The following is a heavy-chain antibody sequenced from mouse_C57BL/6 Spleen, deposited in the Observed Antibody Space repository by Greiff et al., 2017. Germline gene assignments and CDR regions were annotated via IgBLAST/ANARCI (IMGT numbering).Heavy chain of an antibody. V-gene: IGHV10-3*01. CDR3: VRDGGSSYGWYFDV. J-gene: IGHJ1*03. Sequence: EVQVVESGGGLVQPKGSLKLSCAASGFTFNTYAMHWVRQAPGKGLEWVARIRSKSSNYATYYADSVKDRFTISRDDSQSMLYLQMNNLKTEDTAMYYCVRDGGSSYGWYFDVWGTGTTVTVSS. CDR1: GFTFNTYA. D-gene: IGHD1-1*01. CDR2: IRSKSSNYAT.